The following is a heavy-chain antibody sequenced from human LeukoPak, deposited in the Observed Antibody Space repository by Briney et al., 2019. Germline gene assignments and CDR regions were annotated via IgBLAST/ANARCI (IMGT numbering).Heavy chain of an antibody. D-gene: IGHD2-15*01. CDR3: ARGFNIVVVVAATWSWFDP. Sequence: PSETLSLTCAVYGGSFSGYYWSWIRQPPGKGLEWIGEINHSGSTNYNPSLKSRVTISVDTSKNQFSLKLSSVTAADTAVYYCARGFNIVVVVAATWSWFDPWGQGTLVTVSS. CDR1: GGSFSGYY. CDR2: INHSGST. V-gene: IGHV4-34*01. J-gene: IGHJ5*02.